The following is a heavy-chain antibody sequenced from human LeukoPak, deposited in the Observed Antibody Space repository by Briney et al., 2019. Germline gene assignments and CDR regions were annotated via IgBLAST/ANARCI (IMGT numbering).Heavy chain of an antibody. J-gene: IGHJ5*02. CDR1: GGSISSYY. Sequence: SETLSLACTVSGGSISSYYWSWIRQPAGKGLEWIGRIYTSGSTNCNPSLKSRVTMSVDTSKNQFSLKLSSVTAADTAVYYCAREIERITMVRGVHTRFDPWGQGTLVTVSS. D-gene: IGHD3-10*01. CDR3: AREIERITMVRGVHTRFDP. V-gene: IGHV4-4*07. CDR2: IYTSGST.